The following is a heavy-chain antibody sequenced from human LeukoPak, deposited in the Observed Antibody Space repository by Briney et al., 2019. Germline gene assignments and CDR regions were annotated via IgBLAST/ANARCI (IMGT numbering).Heavy chain of an antibody. Sequence: MASETLSLTCTVSGGSISSGGYYWSWIRQHPGKGLEWIGYIYYSGSTYYNPSLKSRVTISVDTSKNQFSLKLSSVTAADTAVYYCARGYFPEEGLGELSAPGYWGQGTLVTVSS. CDR1: GGSISSGGYY. J-gene: IGHJ4*02. CDR3: ARGYFPEEGLGELSAPGY. V-gene: IGHV4-31*03. D-gene: IGHD3-16*02. CDR2: IYYSGST.